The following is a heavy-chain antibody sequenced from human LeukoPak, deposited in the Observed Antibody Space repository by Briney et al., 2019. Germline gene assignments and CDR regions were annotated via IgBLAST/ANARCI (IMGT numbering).Heavy chain of an antibody. V-gene: IGHV1-2*02. CDR2: INPNSGGT. J-gene: IGHJ3*02. Sequence: ASVKVSCKASGYTFTGYYMHWVRQAPGQGLEWVGWINPNSGGTNYAQKFQGRVTMTRDTSISTAYMELSRLRSDDTAVYYCAREGCSSTSCHDAFDIWGQGTMVTVSS. D-gene: IGHD2-2*01. CDR3: AREGCSSTSCHDAFDI. CDR1: GYTFTGYY.